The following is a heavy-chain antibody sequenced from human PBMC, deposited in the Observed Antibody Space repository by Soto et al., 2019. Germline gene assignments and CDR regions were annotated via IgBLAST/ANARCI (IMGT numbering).Heavy chain of an antibody. Sequence: QLQLQESGSGLVKPSQTLSLTCAVSGGSISSGGDSWSWIRQPPGKGLEWIGYIYHSGSTYYNPSLKSRVNISVDRSKSQFSLKLSSVTAADTAVYYCARVWGYSYGLASDIWGQGTMVTVSS. D-gene: IGHD5-18*01. CDR1: GGSISSGGDS. CDR3: ARVWGYSYGLASDI. V-gene: IGHV4-30-2*01. CDR2: IYHSGST. J-gene: IGHJ3*02.